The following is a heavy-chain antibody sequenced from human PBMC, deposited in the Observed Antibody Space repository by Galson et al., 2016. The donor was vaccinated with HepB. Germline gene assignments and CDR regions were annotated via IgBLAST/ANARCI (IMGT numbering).Heavy chain of an antibody. CDR3: ATFIEEHCSFES. D-gene: IGHD3-10*02. CDR1: GFTFTTYW. J-gene: IGHJ4*02. V-gene: IGHV3-7*01. Sequence: SLRLSCAASGFTFTTYWMSWVRQAPGKGLEWVANIKQDESEKFYVDSVKGRFTVSRDNAKNSLFLQMRSLRAEGTAVYFCATFIEEHCSFESWGQGTQVTVSS. CDR2: IKQDESEK.